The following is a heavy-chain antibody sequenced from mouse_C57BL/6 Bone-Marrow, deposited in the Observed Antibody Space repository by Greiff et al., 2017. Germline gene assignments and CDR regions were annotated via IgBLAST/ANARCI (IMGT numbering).Heavy chain of an antibody. CDR1: GFTFSDYG. D-gene: IGHD1-1*01. CDR3: ARSGDGSSYVYYTMDY. CDR2: ISNLAYGI. V-gene: IGHV5-15*01. J-gene: IGHJ4*01. Sequence: EVKLVESGGGLVQPGGSLKLSCAASGFTFSDYGMAWVRQAPRKGPEWVAFISNLAYGIYYADTVTGRFTISRENAKKALDLEMSSLRSEDTARYDCARSGDGSSYVYYTMDYWGQGTSVTVSS.